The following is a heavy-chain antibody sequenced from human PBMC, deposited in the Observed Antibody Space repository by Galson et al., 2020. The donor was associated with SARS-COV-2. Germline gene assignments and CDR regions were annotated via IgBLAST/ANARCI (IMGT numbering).Heavy chain of an antibody. CDR3: ARDSTAGTDGHFDY. CDR2: ISFGGSSK. D-gene: IGHD6-13*01. CDR1: GFTFSRHG. J-gene: IGHJ4*02. V-gene: IGHV3-30*03. Sequence: QAGGSLRLSCVVSGFTFSRHGIHWVRQAPGKGLEWVAVISFGGSSKYSADSGRGRFTVSRDKSPNTVYLQMNSLRPDDTAVYYCARDSTAGTDGHFDYWGQGTLVTVFS.